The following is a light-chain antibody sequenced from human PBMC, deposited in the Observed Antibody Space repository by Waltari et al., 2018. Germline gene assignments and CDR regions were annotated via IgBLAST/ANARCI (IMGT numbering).Light chain of an antibody. CDR2: GKT. CDR3: QSYDNSLSGYV. J-gene: IGLJ1*01. CDR1: TSNIGAGYD. V-gene: IGLV1-40*01. Sequence: QSVLTQPPSVSGAPGQRVTISCTGSTSNIGAGYDVHWYQQLPGTAPKLLIFGKTNRPSGVPDRVSGSKSGTSRALAITGRQGEEKADYYCQSYDNSLSGYVFGSGTKVTVL.